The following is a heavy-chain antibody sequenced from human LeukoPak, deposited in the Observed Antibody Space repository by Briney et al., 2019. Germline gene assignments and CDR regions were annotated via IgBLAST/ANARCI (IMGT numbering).Heavy chain of an antibody. Sequence: SETLSLTCTVSGGSISSYYWSWIRQPAGKGPEWIGRIYTSGSPNYNPSLRSRVTISVDKSKNQFSLKLSSVTAADTAVYYCARGSSGWYYFDYWGQGTLVTVSS. V-gene: IGHV4-4*07. D-gene: IGHD6-19*01. CDR1: GGSISSYY. CDR3: ARGSSGWYYFDY. J-gene: IGHJ4*02. CDR2: IYTSGSP.